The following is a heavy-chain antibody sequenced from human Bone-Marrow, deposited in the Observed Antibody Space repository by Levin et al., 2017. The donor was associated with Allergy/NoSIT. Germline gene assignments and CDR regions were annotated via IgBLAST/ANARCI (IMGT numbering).Heavy chain of an antibody. CDR2: ISWNNYNI. J-gene: IGHJ4*02. V-gene: IGHV3-9*01. CDR3: ARDRQSGWSIAARPFDF. CDR1: GFIFDDYA. Sequence: GGSLRLSCIASGFIFDDYAMHWVRLVPGKGLELVSSISWNNYNIGYADFVRGRFTVSRDNATNSLFLQLSDLTTEDTAFYFCARDRQSGWSIAARPFDFWGPGTMVTVSS. D-gene: IGHD6-6*01.